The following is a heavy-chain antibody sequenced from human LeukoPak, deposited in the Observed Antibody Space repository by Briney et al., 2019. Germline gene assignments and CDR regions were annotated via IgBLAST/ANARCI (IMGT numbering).Heavy chain of an antibody. V-gene: IGHV4-59*01. Sequence: SETLSLTCTVSGGSISSYYWSWIRQPPGKGLEWIGYIYYSGSTNYNPSLKSRVTISVDTSKNQFSLKLSSVTAADTAVYYCAMSDSSGYYQHWGQGTLVTVSS. CDR1: GGSISSYY. J-gene: IGHJ1*01. CDR2: IYYSGST. CDR3: AMSDSSGYYQH. D-gene: IGHD3-22*01.